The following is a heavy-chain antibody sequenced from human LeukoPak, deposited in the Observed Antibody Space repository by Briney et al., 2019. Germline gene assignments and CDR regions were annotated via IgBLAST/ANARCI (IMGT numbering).Heavy chain of an antibody. CDR1: GFTFSSYG. J-gene: IGHJ6*03. V-gene: IGHV3-30*02. D-gene: IGHD6-13*01. CDR3: AKDYRSSSWQYYYYYYYMDV. CDR2: IRYDGSNK. Sequence: QTGGSLRLSCAASGFTFSSYGMHWVRQAPGKGLEWVAFIRYDGSNKYYADSVKGRFTISRDNSKNTLYLQMNSLRAEDTAVYYCAKDYRSSSWQYYYYYYYMDVWGKGTTVTVSS.